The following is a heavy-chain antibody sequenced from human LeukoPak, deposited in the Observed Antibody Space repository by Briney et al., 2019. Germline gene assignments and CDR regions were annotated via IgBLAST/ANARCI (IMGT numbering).Heavy chain of an antibody. V-gene: IGHV1-2*02. Sequence: ASVKVSCKASGYTFTDYFIHWVRQAPGQGLEWMGWINPNIGDASYAQKFQDRVTMTRDRSINTAYMELSRLTSDDTTVYYCARMALDGGDSIGFDSWGQGTMVTVSS. CDR1: GYTFTDYF. CDR2: INPNIGDA. CDR3: ARMALDGGDSIGFDS. D-gene: IGHD2-21*02. J-gene: IGHJ5*01.